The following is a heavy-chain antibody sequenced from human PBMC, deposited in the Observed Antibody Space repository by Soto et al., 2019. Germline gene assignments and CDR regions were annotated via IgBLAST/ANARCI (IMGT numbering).Heavy chain of an antibody. CDR3: ARAPGLGVARIDY. CDR1: GGSVTGFY. CDR2: IFHSGSS. V-gene: IGHV4-59*02. D-gene: IGHD6-19*01. Sequence: SETLSLTCTVSGGSVTGFYWSWIRQPPGKRLEWIGYIFHSGSSNYNPSLKSRVTISVDTSKSQVSLRLTSVTAADTAVYYCARAPGLGVARIDYWGRGTLVTVSS. J-gene: IGHJ4*02.